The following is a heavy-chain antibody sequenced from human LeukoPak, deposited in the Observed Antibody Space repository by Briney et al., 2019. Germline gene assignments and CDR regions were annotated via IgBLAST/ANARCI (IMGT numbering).Heavy chain of an antibody. CDR1: GGSFSGYY. CDR2: INHSGST. J-gene: IGHJ4*02. V-gene: IGHV4-34*01. Sequence: SETLSLTCAVYGGSFSGYYWSWIRQPPGKGLGWIGEINHSGSTNYNPSLKSQVTISVDTYKNQFSQKLSSVTAADTAVYYCARGQWLRPTVDYWGQGTLVSVSS. CDR3: ARGQWLRPTVDY. D-gene: IGHD5-12*01.